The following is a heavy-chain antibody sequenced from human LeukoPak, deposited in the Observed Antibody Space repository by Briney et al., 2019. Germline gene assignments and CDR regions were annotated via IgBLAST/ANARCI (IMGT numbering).Heavy chain of an antibody. V-gene: IGHV3-23*01. Sequence: GGSLRLSCAASGFTFSSYAMSWVRQAPGKGLEWVSAISGSGGSTYYADSVKGRFTISRDNSENTLYLQMNSLRAEDTAVYYCAKAGYCSSTSCYPEYYFDYWGQGTLVTVSS. CDR1: GFTFSSYA. CDR3: AKAGYCSSTSCYPEYYFDY. CDR2: ISGSGGST. J-gene: IGHJ4*02. D-gene: IGHD2-2*03.